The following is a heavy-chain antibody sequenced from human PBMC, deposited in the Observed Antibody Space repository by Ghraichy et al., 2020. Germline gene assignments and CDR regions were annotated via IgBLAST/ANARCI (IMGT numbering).Heavy chain of an antibody. CDR3: ALFPGATVTRSFDY. CDR2: ISSSSSYI. V-gene: IGHV3-21*01. J-gene: IGHJ4*02. CDR1: GFTFSSYS. Sequence: GGSLRLTCAASGFTFSSYSMNWVRQAPGKGLEWVSSISSSSSYIYYADSVKGRFTISRDNAKNSLYLQMNSLRAEDTAVYYCALFPGATVTRSFDYWGQGTLVTVSS. D-gene: IGHD4-17*01.